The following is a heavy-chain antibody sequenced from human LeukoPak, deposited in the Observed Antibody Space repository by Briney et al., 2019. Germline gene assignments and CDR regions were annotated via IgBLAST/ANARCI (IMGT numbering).Heavy chain of an antibody. CDR1: GGTFSSYA. Sequence: ASVKVSCKASGGTFSSYAISWVRQAPGQGLEWMGGIIPIFGTANYAQKFQGRVTITADESTSTAYMELSSLRSEDTAAYYCASRTEGGYGGKRRNQFDYWGQGTLVTVSS. CDR2: IIPIFGTA. J-gene: IGHJ4*02. CDR3: ASRTEGGYGGKRRNQFDY. V-gene: IGHV1-69*13. D-gene: IGHD4-23*01.